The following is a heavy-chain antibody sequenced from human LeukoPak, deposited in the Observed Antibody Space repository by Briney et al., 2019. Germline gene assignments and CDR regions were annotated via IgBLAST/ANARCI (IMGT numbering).Heavy chain of an antibody. V-gene: IGHV3-11*06. J-gene: IGHJ4*02. CDR3: ARGGGYDSNPDY. CDR2: ISSSSSYT. Sequence: GGSLRLSCAASGFTFSDYYMSWIRQAPGKGLEWVSYISSSSSYTDYADSVKGRFTISRDNAKNSLYLQMNSLRAEDTAVYYCARGGGYDSNPDYWGQGTLVTVSS. D-gene: IGHD5-12*01. CDR1: GFTFSDYY.